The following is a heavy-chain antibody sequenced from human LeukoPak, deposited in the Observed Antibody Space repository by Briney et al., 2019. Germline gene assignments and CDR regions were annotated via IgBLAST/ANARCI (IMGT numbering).Heavy chain of an antibody. CDR2: ISYDGSNK. Sequence: PGRSLRLSCAASGFTFSSYGMHWVRQAPGKWLEWVAVISYDGSNKYYADSVKGRFTISRDNSKNTLYLQMNSLRAEDTAVYYCAKLGVVADDAFDIWGQGTMVTVSS. V-gene: IGHV3-30*18. CDR1: GFTFSSYG. CDR3: AKLGVVADDAFDI. J-gene: IGHJ3*02. D-gene: IGHD3-22*01.